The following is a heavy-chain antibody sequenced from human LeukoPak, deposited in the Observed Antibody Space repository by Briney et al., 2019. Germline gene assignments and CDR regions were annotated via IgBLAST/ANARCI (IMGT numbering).Heavy chain of an antibody. J-gene: IGHJ5*02. V-gene: IGHV1-2*02. CDR2: INTDSGVA. Sequence: ASVKVSCKASGYTFTGYYVHWVRQAPGQGLGWMAWINTDSGVANYAQKFQGRVTLTRDKSITTAYMELNSLRSDDTALYYCARDWDPITGTTRWFDPWGQGTLVTVSS. CDR1: GYTFTGYY. CDR3: ARDWDPITGTTRWFDP. D-gene: IGHD1-7*01.